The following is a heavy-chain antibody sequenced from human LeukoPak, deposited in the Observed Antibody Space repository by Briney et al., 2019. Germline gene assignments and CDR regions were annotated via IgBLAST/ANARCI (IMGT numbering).Heavy chain of an antibody. CDR3: ARGSCSGGSCYTFWFDP. CDR1: GNSFTSYG. V-gene: IGHV1-18*01. D-gene: IGHD2-15*01. Sequence: GASVKVSCKASGNSFTSYGISWVRQAPGQGLEWMGWISAYNGNTNYAQKLQGRVTMTTDTSTSTAYMELRSLRSDDTAVYYCARGSCSGGSCYTFWFDPWGQGTLVTVSS. CDR2: ISAYNGNT. J-gene: IGHJ5*02.